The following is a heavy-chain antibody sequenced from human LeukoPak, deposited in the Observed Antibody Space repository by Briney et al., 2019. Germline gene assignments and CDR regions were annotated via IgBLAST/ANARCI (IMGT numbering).Heavy chain of an antibody. CDR3: AAAGVTHLYFDY. CDR2: ISGSGGDT. V-gene: IGHV3-23*01. D-gene: IGHD3-10*01. J-gene: IGHJ4*02. Sequence: GGSLRLSCAASRFTFSIYAMSWVRQAPGKGLEWVSGISGSGGDTYYADSVKGRFTISRDNSKNRVYLHMNSLRAEDTAVYYCAAAGVTHLYFDYWGQGTLVTVSS. CDR1: RFTFSIYA.